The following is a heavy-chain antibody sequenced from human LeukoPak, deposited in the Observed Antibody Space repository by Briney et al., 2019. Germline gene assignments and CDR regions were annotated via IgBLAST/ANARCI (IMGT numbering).Heavy chain of an antibody. D-gene: IGHD4-17*01. CDR2: ISWNSGSI. CDR1: GFTFDDYA. CDR3: AKDHYGDYGRGGFFDY. Sequence: PGRSLRLSCAASGFTFDDYAMHWVRQAPGKGLEWVSGISWNSGSIGCADSVKGRFTISRDNAKNSLYLQMNSLRAEDTALYYCAKDHYGDYGRGGFFDYWGQGTLVTVSS. V-gene: IGHV3-9*01. J-gene: IGHJ4*02.